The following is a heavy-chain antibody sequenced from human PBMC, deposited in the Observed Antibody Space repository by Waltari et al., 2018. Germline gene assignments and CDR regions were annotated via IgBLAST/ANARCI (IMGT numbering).Heavy chain of an antibody. Sequence: EVHLVESGGGLVQPGGSLSLSCAASGFPFGTYWMTWVLQAPGKGLEWLANIKGDGSQKNYVDSVKGRFTISRDTANNSLYLQMNSLRAEDTAVYYCARDPHYSNFDYWGQGTLVTVSS. V-gene: IGHV3-7*01. J-gene: IGHJ4*02. CDR2: IKGDGSQK. D-gene: IGHD4-4*01. CDR1: GFPFGTYW. CDR3: ARDPHYSNFDY.